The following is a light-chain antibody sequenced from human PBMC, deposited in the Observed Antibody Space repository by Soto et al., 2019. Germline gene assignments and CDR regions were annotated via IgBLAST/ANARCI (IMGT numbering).Light chain of an antibody. CDR3: CSYAGSYTLV. Sequence: QSALTQPRSVSGSPRQSVTISCTGTSSDVGGYNYVSWYQQYPGKAPKLMIYDVSKRPSGVPDRFSGSKSGNTASLTISGLQAEDEADYYCCSYAGSYTLVFGGGTKLTVL. V-gene: IGLV2-11*01. CDR1: SSDVGGYNY. J-gene: IGLJ2*01. CDR2: DVS.